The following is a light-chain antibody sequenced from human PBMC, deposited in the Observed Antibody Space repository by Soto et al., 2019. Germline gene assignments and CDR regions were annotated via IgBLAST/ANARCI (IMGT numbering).Light chain of an antibody. V-gene: IGKV3-11*01. CDR1: QSVRSY. CDR2: DAS. CDR3: QQRRHWPT. J-gene: IGKJ1*01. Sequence: EIVLRQSPATLSLSPGETATLSCRASQSVRSYLAWYQQKPGQAPTLLIYDASNSATGIPARFSGSGSGTDFTLTISSLEREDFAVYYCQQRRHWPTVGQGTKVESK.